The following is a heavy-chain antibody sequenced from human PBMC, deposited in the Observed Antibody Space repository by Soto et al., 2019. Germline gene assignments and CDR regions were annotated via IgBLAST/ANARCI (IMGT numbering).Heavy chain of an antibody. CDR2: IYTSGST. D-gene: IGHD3-10*01. V-gene: IGHV4-4*07. J-gene: IGHJ1*01. CDR1: GGSISSYY. CDR3: ASLFYYSRLHYMLFYF. Sequence: PSETLSHPCTVSGGSISSYYWSWIRQPAGKGLEWIGRIYTSGSTNYNPSLKSRVTMSVDTSKNQFSLKLSSVTAADTAIYFCASLFYYSRLHYMLFYFWGQRSLVTGSS.